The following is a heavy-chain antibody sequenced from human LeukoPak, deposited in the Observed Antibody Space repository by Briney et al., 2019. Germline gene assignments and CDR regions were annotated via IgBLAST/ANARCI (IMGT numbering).Heavy chain of an antibody. Sequence: GGSLRLSCAASGFTFSSYAMHWVRQAPGKGLEWVAVITYDGSNKYYADSVKGRFTISRDNSKNTLYLQMNSLRAEDTAVYYCARDLEQQLVTYFDYWGQGTLVTVSS. V-gene: IGHV3-30*04. D-gene: IGHD6-13*01. CDR3: ARDLEQQLVTYFDY. CDR1: GFTFSSYA. CDR2: ITYDGSNK. J-gene: IGHJ4*02.